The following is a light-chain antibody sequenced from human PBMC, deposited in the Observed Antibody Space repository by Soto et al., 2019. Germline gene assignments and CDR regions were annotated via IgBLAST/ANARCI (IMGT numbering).Light chain of an antibody. CDR1: SSNIGAGYD. V-gene: IGLV1-40*01. J-gene: IGLJ1*01. CDR3: QSYDRSLSGYV. Sequence: QSVLTQPPSVSGAPGPRVTISCTGSSSNIGAGYDVHWYQQLPGTAPKLLIYANGNRPSGVPDRFSGSKSGTSASLAITGLQAEDEADYYCQSYDRSLSGYVLGTGTKVTVL. CDR2: ANG.